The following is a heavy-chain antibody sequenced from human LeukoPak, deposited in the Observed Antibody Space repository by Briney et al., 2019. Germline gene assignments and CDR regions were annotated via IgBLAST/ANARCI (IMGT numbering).Heavy chain of an antibody. CDR1: GFIVRSNY. CDR2: IHNDGST. Sequence: GGSLRLSCAASGFIVRSNYMTWVRQAPGKGLEWVSVIHNDGSTYYADSVKGRFTISRDNSKNTLYLQMNSLRVEDTAVYYCTALARDYWGQGILVTVSS. J-gene: IGHJ4*02. D-gene: IGHD3-3*02. CDR3: TALARDY. V-gene: IGHV3-53*01.